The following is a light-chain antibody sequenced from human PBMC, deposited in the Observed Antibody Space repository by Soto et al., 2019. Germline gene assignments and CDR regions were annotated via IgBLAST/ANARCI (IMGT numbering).Light chain of an antibody. V-gene: IGKV3-20*01. CDR3: QQYGSSPWT. CDR2: GAS. CDR1: QSVSSSY. Sequence: EIVLTQSPGTLSLSPGERATLSCRASQSVSSSYLAWYQQKPGQAPRPLIYGASSRATGIPDRFSGSGSGTDFTLTISRLEPGDFAVYYCQQYGSSPWTFGQGTKVDIK. J-gene: IGKJ1*01.